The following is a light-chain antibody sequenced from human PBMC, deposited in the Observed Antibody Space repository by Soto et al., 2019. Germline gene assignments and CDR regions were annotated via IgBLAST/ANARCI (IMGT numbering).Light chain of an antibody. Sequence: DIQMTQSPSTLSASIGDTVIITCRASQSINSWLAWYQQKPGKAPKLLIHKASTLESGVPSRFSGSESGTEFTLTISSLQPDDFATFYCQQYDRFPYTFGQGTKLDIK. CDR2: KAS. J-gene: IGKJ2*01. V-gene: IGKV1-5*03. CDR1: QSINSW. CDR3: QQYDRFPYT.